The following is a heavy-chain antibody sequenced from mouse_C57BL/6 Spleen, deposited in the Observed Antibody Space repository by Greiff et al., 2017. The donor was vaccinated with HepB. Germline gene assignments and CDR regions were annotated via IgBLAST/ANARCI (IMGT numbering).Heavy chain of an antibody. CDR3: TINWDVRWFAY. CDR1: GYTFTDYE. Sequence: VHLVESGAELVRPGASVTLSCKASGYTFTDYEMHWVKQTPVHGLEWIGAIDPETGGTAYNQKFKGKAILTADKSSSTAYMELRSLTSEDSAVYYCTINWDVRWFAYWGQGTLVTVSA. CDR2: IDPETGGT. J-gene: IGHJ3*01. D-gene: IGHD4-1*01. V-gene: IGHV1-15*01.